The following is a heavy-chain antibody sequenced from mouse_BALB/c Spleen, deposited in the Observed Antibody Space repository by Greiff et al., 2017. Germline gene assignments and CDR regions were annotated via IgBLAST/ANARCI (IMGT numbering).Heavy chain of an antibody. J-gene: IGHJ4*01. CDR1: GFTFSSFG. CDR3: ARRDNYGYAMDY. CDR2: ISSGSSTI. D-gene: IGHD2-12*01. Sequence: EVQGVESGGGLVQPGGSRKLSCAASGFTFSSFGMHWVRQAPEKGLEWVAYISSGSSTIYYADTVKGRFTISRDNPKNTLFLQMTSLRSEDTAMYYCARRDNYGYAMDYWGQGTSVTVSS. V-gene: IGHV5-17*02.